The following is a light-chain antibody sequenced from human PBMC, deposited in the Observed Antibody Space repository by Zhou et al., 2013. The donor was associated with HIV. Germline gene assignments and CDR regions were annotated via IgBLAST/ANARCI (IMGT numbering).Light chain of an antibody. V-gene: IGKV3-15*01. J-gene: IGKJ1*01. CDR1: QSVSSN. Sequence: EIVMTQSPATLSVSPGERATLSCRASQSVSSNLAWYQQKPGQAPRLLIYGASTRGHRXPARFSGSGSGTEFTLTISSLQSEDXXYLXSXSIELVASGRTFGRRDQGGNQT. CDR2: GAS. CDR3: XSIELVASGRT.